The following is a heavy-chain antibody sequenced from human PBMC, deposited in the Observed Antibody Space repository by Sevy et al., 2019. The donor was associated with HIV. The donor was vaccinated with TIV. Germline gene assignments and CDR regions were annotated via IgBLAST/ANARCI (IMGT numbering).Heavy chain of an antibody. Sequence: GGSLRLSCVASGFTFSDHYMEWVRQAPGKGLEWVGRTRNKADGYTTEYAASVKGRFTISRDEFKNSLYVQMNSLKAEETAVYYCATHAGIAAAGRVFDYWGQGTLVTVSS. CDR2: TRNKADGYTT. D-gene: IGHD6-13*01. J-gene: IGHJ4*02. V-gene: IGHV3-72*01. CDR1: GFTFSDHY. CDR3: ATHAGIAAAGRVFDY.